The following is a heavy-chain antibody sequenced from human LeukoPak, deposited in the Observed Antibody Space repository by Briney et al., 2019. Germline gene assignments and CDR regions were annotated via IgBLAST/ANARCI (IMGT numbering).Heavy chain of an antibody. Sequence: SQTLSLTCAISGGSVSSNSAAWNWIRQSPSRGLEWLGRTYYRSKWYNDYAISVKSRITINPDTYKNQFSLQLNAVTPEDTAVYDCAVSREWEIIRVAFDIWGQGTVVTVSS. J-gene: IGHJ3*02. CDR2: TYYRSKWYN. D-gene: IGHD1-26*01. CDR3: AVSREWEIIRVAFDI. CDR1: GGSVSSNSAA. V-gene: IGHV6-1*01.